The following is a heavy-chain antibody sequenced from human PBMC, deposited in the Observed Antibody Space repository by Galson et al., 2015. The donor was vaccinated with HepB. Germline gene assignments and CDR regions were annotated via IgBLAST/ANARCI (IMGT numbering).Heavy chain of an antibody. Sequence: QSGAEVKKPGESLKISCKGSGYSFPTYWIGWVRQMPGEGLEWMGIIYPPDSDTKYSPSFQGHVTISVDKSISTAYLQWNSLQVSDTAMYYCARHSGSPTYFDYWGQGTLVTVSS. CDR1: GYSFPTYW. CDR2: IYPPDSDT. V-gene: IGHV5-51*01. J-gene: IGHJ4*02. CDR3: ARHSGSPTYFDY. D-gene: IGHD1-26*01.